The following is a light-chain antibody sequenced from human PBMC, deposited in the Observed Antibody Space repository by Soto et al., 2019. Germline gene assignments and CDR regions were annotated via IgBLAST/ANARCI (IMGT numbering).Light chain of an antibody. J-gene: IGKJ1*01. CDR3: QQFDGSLWT. Sequence: EIVLTHSPATLSLSPVERAALSCGASQSVSSYLAWYQQKPVPPPRLLIYDASNRATGIPARFSGSGSGTDFTLTISSLEPEAFAVYCCQQFDGSLWTFGPGPKVDIK. CDR1: QSVSSY. CDR2: DAS. V-gene: IGKV3-11*01.